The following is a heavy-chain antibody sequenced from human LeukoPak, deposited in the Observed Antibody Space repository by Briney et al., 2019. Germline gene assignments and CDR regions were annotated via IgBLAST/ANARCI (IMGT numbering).Heavy chain of an antibody. Sequence: SETLSLTCAVYGGSFSGYYWSWLRQPPGKGLEWIGEINHSGSTNYNPSLKSRVTISVDTSKNQFSLKLSSVTAADTAVYYCAREYYRYCSSTSCSRGWFDPWGQGTLVTVSS. J-gene: IGHJ5*02. CDR3: AREYYRYCSSTSCSRGWFDP. CDR2: INHSGST. V-gene: IGHV4-34*01. D-gene: IGHD2-2*01. CDR1: GGSFSGYY.